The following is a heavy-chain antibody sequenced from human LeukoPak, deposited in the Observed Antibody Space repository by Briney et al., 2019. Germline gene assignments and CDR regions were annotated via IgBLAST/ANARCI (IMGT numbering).Heavy chain of an antibody. Sequence: ASVKVSCKASGYTFTSYGISWVRQAPGQGLEWMGWISAYNGNTNYAQKLQGRVTMTTDTSTSTAYMELRRLRSEDTAVYYCARDKVVAATLYYYYYGMYVWGQGNTVTVSS. V-gene: IGHV1-18*01. D-gene: IGHD2-15*01. CDR3: ARDKVVAATLYYYYYGMYV. CDR1: GYTFTSYG. J-gene: IGHJ6*02. CDR2: ISAYNGNT.